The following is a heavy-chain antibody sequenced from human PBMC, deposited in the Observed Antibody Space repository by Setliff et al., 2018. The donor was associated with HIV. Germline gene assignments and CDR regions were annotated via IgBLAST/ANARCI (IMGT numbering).Heavy chain of an antibody. V-gene: IGHV1-2*02. CDR3: ARDTMAKAGTTPFSYYYYMDV. CDR2: IYPNTGGT. Sequence: ASVKVSCKASGYTFTDYYIHWVRQAPGQGLEWMGWIYPNTGGTSYAQKFQGRVTMTRDTSISTAYMDLSRLRSDDTAVYYCARDTMAKAGTTPFSYYYYMDVWGNGTTVTVSS. J-gene: IGHJ6*03. D-gene: IGHD3-10*01. CDR1: GYTFTDYY.